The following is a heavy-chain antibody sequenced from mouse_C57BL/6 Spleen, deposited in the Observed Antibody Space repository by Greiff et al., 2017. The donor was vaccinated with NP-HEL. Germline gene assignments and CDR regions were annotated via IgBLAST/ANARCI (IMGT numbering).Heavy chain of an antibody. Sequence: QVQLQQPGAELVRPGSSVKLSCKASGYTFTSYWMDWVKQRPGQGLEWIGNIYPSDSETHYNQKFKDKATLTVDKSSSTAYMQLSSLTSEDSAVYDCARNYGSSYGDYWGQGTTLTVSS. CDR1: GYTFTSYW. CDR2: IYPSDSET. J-gene: IGHJ2*01. V-gene: IGHV1-61*01. D-gene: IGHD1-1*01. CDR3: ARNYGSSYGDY.